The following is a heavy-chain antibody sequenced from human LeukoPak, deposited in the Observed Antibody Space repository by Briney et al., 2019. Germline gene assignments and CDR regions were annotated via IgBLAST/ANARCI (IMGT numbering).Heavy chain of an antibody. J-gene: IGHJ4*02. CDR1: GFTFSSYS. V-gene: IGHV3-21*01. Sequence: GGSLTLSCAASGFTFSSYSMNWVRPAPGKGLEWVSSISSSSSYIYYADSVKGRFTISRDNAKNSLYLQMNSLRAEDTAVYYCARGYYYDSSGRYYFDYWGQGTLVTVSS. CDR3: ARGYYYDSSGRYYFDY. CDR2: ISSSSSYI. D-gene: IGHD3-22*01.